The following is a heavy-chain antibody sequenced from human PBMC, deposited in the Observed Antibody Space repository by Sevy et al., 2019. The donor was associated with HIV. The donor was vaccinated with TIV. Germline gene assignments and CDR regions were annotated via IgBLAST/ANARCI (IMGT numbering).Heavy chain of an antibody. J-gene: IGHJ4*02. CDR3: ARVGFSGWVFDY. CDR2: ISAYNGNT. V-gene: IGHV1-18*01. CDR1: GYTFTSYG. D-gene: IGHD6-19*01. Sequence: ASVKVACKASGYTFTSYGISWVRQAPGQGLEWMGWISAYNGNTNDAQKLQGRVTMTTDTSTSTAYMELRSLRSDDTAVYYCARVGFSGWVFDYWGQGTLVTVSS.